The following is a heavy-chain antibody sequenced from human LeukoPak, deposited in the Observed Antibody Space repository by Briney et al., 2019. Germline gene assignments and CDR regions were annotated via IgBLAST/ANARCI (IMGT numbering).Heavy chain of an antibody. CDR1: GDSISSYY. CDR2: IYYSGST. CDR3: ARERYYYDSNGYPIYFDY. Sequence: SETLSLTCTVSGDSISSYYWSWIRQPPGKELEWIGYIYYSGSTNYNPSLKSRVTISIDTSKNQFSLNLISVTAADTAVYYCARERYYYDSNGYPIYFDYWGQGTLVTVSS. D-gene: IGHD3-22*01. J-gene: IGHJ4*02. V-gene: IGHV4-59*01.